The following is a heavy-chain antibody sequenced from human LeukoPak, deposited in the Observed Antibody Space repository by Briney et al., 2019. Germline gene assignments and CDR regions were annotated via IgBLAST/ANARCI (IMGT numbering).Heavy chain of an antibody. CDR2: ISYDGTIK. V-gene: IGHV3-30*18. J-gene: IGHJ4*02. CDR3: AKDDWGNYGRSLDY. CDR1: GFTFSSYG. Sequence: GGSLRLSCAASGFTFSSYGMHWVRQAPGKGLEWVAVISYDGTIKDYADSVKGRFTISRDNSKNTLYLQMSGLRAEDTAVYYCAKDDWGNYGRSLDYWGQGTLVTVSS. D-gene: IGHD1-7*01.